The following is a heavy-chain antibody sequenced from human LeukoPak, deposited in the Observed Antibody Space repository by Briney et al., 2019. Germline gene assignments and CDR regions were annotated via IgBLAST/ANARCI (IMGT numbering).Heavy chain of an antibody. Sequence: ASVKVSCTASGYTFTGYYMHWVRQAPGQGLEWMGRINPNSGGTNYVQKFQGRVTMTRDTSISTAYMELSRLRSDDTAVYYCARDPITSGWCGRLSRLYNWFDPWGQGTLVTVSS. D-gene: IGHD6-19*01. J-gene: IGHJ5*02. CDR3: ARDPITSGWCGRLSRLYNWFDP. V-gene: IGHV1-2*06. CDR2: INPNSGGT. CDR1: GYTFTGYY.